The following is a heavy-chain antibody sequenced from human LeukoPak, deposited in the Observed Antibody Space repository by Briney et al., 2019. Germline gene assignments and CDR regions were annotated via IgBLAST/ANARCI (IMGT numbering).Heavy chain of an antibody. V-gene: IGHV1-69*04. CDR2: IIPILGIA. CDR1: GGTFSSYA. J-gene: IGHJ4*02. CDR3: ARDRRFYGSGSYAIDY. Sequence: ASVKVSCKASGGTFSSYAISWVRQAPGQGLEWMGRIIPILGIANYAQKFRGRVTITADKSTSTAYMELSSLRSEDTAVYYCARDRRFYGSGSYAIDYWGQGTLVTVSS. D-gene: IGHD3-10*01.